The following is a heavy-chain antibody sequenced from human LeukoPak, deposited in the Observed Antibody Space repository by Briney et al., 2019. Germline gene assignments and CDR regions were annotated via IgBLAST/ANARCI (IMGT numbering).Heavy chain of an antibody. CDR3: ARDGGRYYYYGMDV. Sequence: QPGGSLRLSCAASGFTVNSNYMSWVRQAPGKGLEWVSVIYSGGSTYYADSVKGRFTISRHNSKNTLYLQMSSLRAEDTAVYYCARDGGRYYYYGMDVWGQGTTVTVSS. J-gene: IGHJ6*02. CDR1: GFTVNSNY. CDR2: IYSGGST. V-gene: IGHV3-53*04. D-gene: IGHD3-16*01.